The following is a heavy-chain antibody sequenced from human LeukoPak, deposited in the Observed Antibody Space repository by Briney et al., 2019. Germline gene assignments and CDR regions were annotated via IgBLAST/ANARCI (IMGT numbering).Heavy chain of an antibody. CDR3: ARALSSWYYFDY. CDR2: IYYSGST. D-gene: IGHD6-13*01. CDR1: GGSISSYY. Sequence: SETLSLTCTVSGGSISSYYWSWIRQPPGKGLEWIGYIYYSGSTNYNPSLKSRVTISVDTSKNQFSLKLSSVTAADTAVYYCARALSSWYYFDYWGQGTLVTVSS. J-gene: IGHJ4*02. V-gene: IGHV4-59*01.